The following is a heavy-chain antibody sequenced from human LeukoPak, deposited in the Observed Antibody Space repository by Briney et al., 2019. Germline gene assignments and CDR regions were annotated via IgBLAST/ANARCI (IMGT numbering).Heavy chain of an antibody. D-gene: IGHD3-16*01. CDR2: ISGSGGST. CDR1: GFTFSSYA. V-gene: IGHV3-23*01. J-gene: IGHJ4*02. CDR3: AKGPYYDYVWGSYAPSFDY. Sequence: GGSLRLSCAASGFTFSSYAMSWVRQAPGKGLEWVSAISGSGGSTYYADSVKGRFTISRDNSKNTLYLQMNSLRADDTAVYYCAKGPYYDYVWGSYAPSFDYWGQGTLVTVSS.